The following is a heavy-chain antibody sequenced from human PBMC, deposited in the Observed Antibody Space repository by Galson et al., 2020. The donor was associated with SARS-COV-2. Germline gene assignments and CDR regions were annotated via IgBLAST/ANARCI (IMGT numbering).Heavy chain of an antibody. CDR1: GFTFSSYV. D-gene: IGHD6-19*01. J-gene: IGHJ4*02. CDR3: TKGSGYGINSAADY. Sequence: SCAASGFTFSSYVMTWVRQAPGKGLEWVSGISGSGGSTYYPDSVKGRFTISRDNSKNTLYLQMNSLRAEDTAVYYCTKGSGYGINSAADYWGQGTLVTVSS. CDR2: ISGSGGST. V-gene: IGHV3-23*01.